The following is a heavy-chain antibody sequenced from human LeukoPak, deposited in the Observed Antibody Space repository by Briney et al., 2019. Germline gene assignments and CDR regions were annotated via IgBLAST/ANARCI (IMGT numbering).Heavy chain of an antibody. D-gene: IGHD6-19*01. Sequence: GGSLRLSCAASGFTFSSYSMNWVRQAPGKGLEWVSYISSSSSTIYYADSVKGRFTISRDNSKNTLYLQMNSLRAEDTAVYYCARVEQLPPAEYFQHWGQGTLVTVSS. CDR1: GFTFSSYS. CDR3: ARVEQLPPAEYFQH. V-gene: IGHV3-48*01. CDR2: ISSSSSTI. J-gene: IGHJ1*01.